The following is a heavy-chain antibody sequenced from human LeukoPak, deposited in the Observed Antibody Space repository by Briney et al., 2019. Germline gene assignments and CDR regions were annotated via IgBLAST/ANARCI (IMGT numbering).Heavy chain of an antibody. CDR3: ARDRSTGIFDY. CDR1: GGSISSYY. D-gene: IGHD3-10*01. CDR2: IYYSGST. J-gene: IGHJ4*02. V-gene: IGHV4-59*01. Sequence: SETLSLTCTVSGGSISSYYWSWIRQPPGKGLEWIGYIYYSGSTNYNPSLKSRVTMSVDTSKNQFSLKLSSVTAADTAVYYCARDRSTGIFDYWAREPWSPSP.